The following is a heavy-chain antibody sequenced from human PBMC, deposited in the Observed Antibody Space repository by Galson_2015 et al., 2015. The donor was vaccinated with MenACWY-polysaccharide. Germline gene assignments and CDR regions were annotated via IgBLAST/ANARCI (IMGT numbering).Heavy chain of an antibody. Sequence: SVKVSCKASGGTFSTYTISWVRQAPGRRLEWMGRIIPMLDIATYAQKFQGRITITADKSTSTVYLELNRLRSEDTAVYYCARKAVDNWLDPCGQGTLVTV. CDR3: ARKAVDNWLDP. V-gene: IGHV1-69*02. J-gene: IGHJ5*02. CDR2: IIPMLDIA. CDR1: GGTFSTYT.